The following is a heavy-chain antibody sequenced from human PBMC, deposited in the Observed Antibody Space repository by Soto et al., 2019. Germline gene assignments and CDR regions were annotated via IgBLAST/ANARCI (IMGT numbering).Heavy chain of an antibody. V-gene: IGHV5-51*01. Sequence: PGESLKISCNGSGYSFTSYWICWVRQMPWKGLEWMGIIYPGDSDTRYSPSFQGQVTISADKSISTAYLQWSSLKASDTAMYYCASALAVAGRSSWFDPWGQGTLVTVSS. CDR1: GYSFTSYW. CDR3: ASALAVAGRSSWFDP. J-gene: IGHJ5*02. D-gene: IGHD6-19*01. CDR2: IYPGDSDT.